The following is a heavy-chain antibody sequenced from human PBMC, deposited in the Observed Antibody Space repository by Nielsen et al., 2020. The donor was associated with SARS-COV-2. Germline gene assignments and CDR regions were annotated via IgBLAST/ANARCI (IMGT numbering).Heavy chain of an antibody. V-gene: IGHV3-30*18. J-gene: IGHJ6*02. CDR2: ISYDGSNK. Sequence: GESLKISCAASGFTFSSYGMHWVRQAPGKGLEWVAVISYDGSNKYYADSVKGRFTISRDNSKNTLYLQMNSLRAEDTAVYYCAKDRYYYDSSGYYCSPYYYYGMDVWGQGTTVTVSS. D-gene: IGHD3-22*01. CDR1: GFTFSSYG. CDR3: AKDRYYYDSSGYYCSPYYYYGMDV.